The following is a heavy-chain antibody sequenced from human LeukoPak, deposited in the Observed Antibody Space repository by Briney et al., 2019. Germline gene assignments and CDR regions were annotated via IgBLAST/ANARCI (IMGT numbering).Heavy chain of an antibody. Sequence: ASVKVSCKVSGYTLTELSMHWVRQAPGQGLEWMGIINPSGGSTSYAQKFQGRVTMTRDMSTSTVYMEPSSLRSEDTAVYYCARAGNYYYDSSGYGAMAWFDPWGQGTLVTVSS. J-gene: IGHJ5*02. V-gene: IGHV1-46*01. CDR1: GYTLTELS. D-gene: IGHD3-22*01. CDR3: ARAGNYYYDSSGYGAMAWFDP. CDR2: INPSGGST.